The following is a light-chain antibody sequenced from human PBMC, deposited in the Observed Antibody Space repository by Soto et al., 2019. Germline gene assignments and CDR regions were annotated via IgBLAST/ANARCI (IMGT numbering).Light chain of an antibody. CDR2: LGS. V-gene: IGKV2-28*01. CDR3: MQALQTPLT. J-gene: IGKJ4*01. CDR1: QSLLHSNGYNY. Sequence: DIVMTQSPLSLHVTPGEPAFISCMSSQSLLHSNGYNYLDWYLQKPGQSPQLLIYLGSNRASGVPDRFSGSGSGTDFTLKISRVEAEDVRVYYCMQALQTPLTFGGGTKVEIK.